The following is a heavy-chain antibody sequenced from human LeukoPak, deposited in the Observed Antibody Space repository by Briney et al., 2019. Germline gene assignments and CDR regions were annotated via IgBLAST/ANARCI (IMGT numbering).Heavy chain of an antibody. Sequence: SETLSPTCAVSGYSISSGYYWGWIRQPPGKGLEWIGSIYHSGSTYYNPSLKSRVTISVDTSKNQFSLKLSSVTAADTAVYYCARDPGTVTTALYYYYYMDVWGKGTTVTVSS. V-gene: IGHV4-38-2*02. CDR1: GYSISSGYY. CDR2: IYHSGST. J-gene: IGHJ6*03. CDR3: ARDPGTVTTALYYYYYMDV. D-gene: IGHD4-11*01.